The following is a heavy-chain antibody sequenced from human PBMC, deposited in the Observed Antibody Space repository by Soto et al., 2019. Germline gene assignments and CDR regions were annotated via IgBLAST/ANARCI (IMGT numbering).Heavy chain of an antibody. J-gene: IGHJ5*02. CDR2: IYYSGST. V-gene: IGHV4-39*07. D-gene: IGHD2-15*01. CDR3: VRAGYCSGGSCYNWFDP. CDR1: GGSISSSSYY. Sequence: SETLSLTCTVSGGSISSSSYYWGWIRQPPGKGLEWIGSIYYSGSTYYNPSLKSRVTISVDTSKNQFSLKLSSVTAADTAVYYCVRAGYCSGGSCYNWFDPWGQGTLVTVSS.